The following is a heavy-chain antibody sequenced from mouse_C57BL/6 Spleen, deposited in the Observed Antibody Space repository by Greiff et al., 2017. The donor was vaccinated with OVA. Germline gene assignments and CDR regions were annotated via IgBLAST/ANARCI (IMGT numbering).Heavy chain of an antibody. CDR2: INPSNGGT. CDR3: ARWLRRGGFDY. J-gene: IGHJ2*01. V-gene: IGHV1-53*01. D-gene: IGHD2-2*01. CDR1: GYTFTSYW. Sequence: QVQLQQPGTELVKPGASVKLSCKASGYTFTSYWMHWVKQRPGQGLEWIGNINPSNGGTNYNEKFKSKATLTVDKSSSTDYMQLSSLTSEDAAVYYCARWLRRGGFDYWGQGTTLTVSS.